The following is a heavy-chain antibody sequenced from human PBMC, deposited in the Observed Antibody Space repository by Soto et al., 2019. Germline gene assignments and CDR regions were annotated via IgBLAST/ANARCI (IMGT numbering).Heavy chain of an antibody. J-gene: IGHJ3*02. V-gene: IGHV5-51*01. CDR1: GYSFISYW. D-gene: IGHD2-15*01. CDR2: FYPGDSTS. CDR3: ARIIGYCRNNDCSWTFDI. Sequence: PGESLKISCKGSGYSFISYWVAWVRQLPGKGLEWMGTFYPGDSTSTYSPSFQGQVTISVDKSISTAYLQLSSLKASDTAMYYCARIIGYCRNNDCSWTFDIWGQGTMVTVSS.